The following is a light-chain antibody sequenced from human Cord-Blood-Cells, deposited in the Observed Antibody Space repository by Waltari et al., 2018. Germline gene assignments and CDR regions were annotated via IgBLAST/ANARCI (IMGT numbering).Light chain of an antibody. CDR2: DVS. CDR1: SSDVGGYNY. V-gene: IGLV2-11*01. J-gene: IGLJ1*01. CDR3: CSYAGSYTFFYV. Sequence: QSALTQPRSVSGSPGQSVTISCTGTSSDVGGYNYVPWYQQHPGKAPKLMICDVSKRPSGVPDRFSGSKSGNTASLTISGLQAEDEADYYCCSYAGSYTFFYVFGTGTKVTVL.